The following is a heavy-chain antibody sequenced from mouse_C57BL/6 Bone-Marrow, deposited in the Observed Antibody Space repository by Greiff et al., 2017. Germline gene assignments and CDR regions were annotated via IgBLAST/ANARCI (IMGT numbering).Heavy chain of an antibody. CDR1: GYTFTSYW. V-gene: IGHV1-55*01. CDR2: IYPGSGST. Sequence: QVQLQQPGAELVKPGASVKMSCKASGYTFTSYWITWVKQRPGQGLEWIGDIYPGSGSTNYNEKFKSKATLTVDTTSSTAYMQLSSLTSEDSAVYYCAYYGSSFWYFEVWGTGTTVTVAS. J-gene: IGHJ1*03. D-gene: IGHD1-1*01. CDR3: AYYGSSFWYFEV.